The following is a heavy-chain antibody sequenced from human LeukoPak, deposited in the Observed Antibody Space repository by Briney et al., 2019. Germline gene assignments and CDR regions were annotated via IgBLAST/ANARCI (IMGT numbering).Heavy chain of an antibody. Sequence: PGESLKISCKGSGYSFTSYWIGWVRQMPGKGLEWMGIIYPGDCDTRYSPSFQGQVTISADKSIITAYLQGSSLKAPDTAMYYWARRRIAARRDHNWFDPWGQGTLVTVSS. V-gene: IGHV5-51*03. CDR1: GYSFTSYW. D-gene: IGHD6-6*01. J-gene: IGHJ5*02. CDR3: ARRRIAARRDHNWFDP. CDR2: IYPGDCDT.